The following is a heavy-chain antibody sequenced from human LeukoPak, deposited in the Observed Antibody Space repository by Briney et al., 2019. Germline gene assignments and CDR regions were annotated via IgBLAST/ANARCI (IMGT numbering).Heavy chain of an antibody. D-gene: IGHD6-13*01. Sequence: SETLSLTCTVSGGSISSYYWSWIRQPPGKGLEWIGYIYYSGSTNYNPSLKSRVTISVDTSKNQFSLKLSSVTAADTAVYYCARERTLTTGYSSSGTGWGQGTLVTVSS. CDR1: GGSISSYY. J-gene: IGHJ4*02. CDR3: ARERTLTTGYSSSGTG. CDR2: IYYSGST. V-gene: IGHV4-59*12.